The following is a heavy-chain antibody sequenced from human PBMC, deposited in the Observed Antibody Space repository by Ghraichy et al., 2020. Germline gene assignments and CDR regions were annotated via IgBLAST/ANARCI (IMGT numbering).Heavy chain of an antibody. CDR2: INPNSGDT. CDR1: GDTFIAYY. CDR3: ASERATMGSSGEY. Sequence: ASVKVSCKASGDTFIAYYMHWVRQAPGQGLEWMGRINPNSGDTKYAQKFQDRVTMTRDTSISTTYLELSRLRFDDTAIYYCASERATMGSSGEYWGQGTLVTVSS. V-gene: IGHV1-2*02. D-gene: IGHD3-10*01. J-gene: IGHJ4*02.